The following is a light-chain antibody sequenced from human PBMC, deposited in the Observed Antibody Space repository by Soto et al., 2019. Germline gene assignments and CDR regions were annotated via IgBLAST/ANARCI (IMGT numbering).Light chain of an antibody. CDR2: EVN. CDR3: TSYTSRNTYF. J-gene: IGLJ1*01. Sequence: QSALTQPASVSASPGQSITISCTGTSSDVGGYNYVSWYQQHPGKAPKLIIYEVNNPPSGVSNRFSGSKSGNTASLTISGLQPEDEADYYCTSYTSRNTYFFGSGTKLTVL. CDR1: SSDVGGYNY. V-gene: IGLV2-14*01.